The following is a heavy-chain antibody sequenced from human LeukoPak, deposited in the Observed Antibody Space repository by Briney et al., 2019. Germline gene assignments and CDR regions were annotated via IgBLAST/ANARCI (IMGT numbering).Heavy chain of an antibody. CDR1: GFTFSSYG. D-gene: IGHD6-13*01. CDR2: VSSDGSNK. CDR3: ARGYSSSWLGYFDY. V-gene: IGHV3-30*03. Sequence: GGSPRLSCVASGFTFSSYGIHWVRQAPGKGLGWVAVVSSDGSNKYYTDSVKGRFTISRDTSKNTVYLQVNSLGDEDTAFYYCARGYSSSWLGYFDYWGQGTLVTVSS. J-gene: IGHJ4*02.